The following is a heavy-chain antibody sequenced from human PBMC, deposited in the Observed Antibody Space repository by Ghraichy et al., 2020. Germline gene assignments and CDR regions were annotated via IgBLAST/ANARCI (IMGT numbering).Heavy chain of an antibody. CDR1: GFTFSSYD. CDR3: ARARGSEYYYYGMDV. CDR2: IGTAGDT. V-gene: IGHV3-13*01. J-gene: IGHJ6*02. D-gene: IGHD3-10*01. Sequence: GGSLRLSCAASGFTFSSYDMHWVRQATGKGLEWVSAIGTAGDTYYPGSVKGRFTISRENAKNSLYLQMNSLRAGDTAVYYCARARGSEYYYYGMDVWGQGTTVTVSS.